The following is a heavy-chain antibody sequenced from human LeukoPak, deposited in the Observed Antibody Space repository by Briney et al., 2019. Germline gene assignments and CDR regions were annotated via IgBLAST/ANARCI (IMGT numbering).Heavy chain of an antibody. V-gene: IGHV3-48*03. Sequence: GGSLRLSCAASGFTLSSYEMNWVRQAPGKGLEWVSYISSSGSTIYYADSVKGRFTISRDNAKNSLHLQMNSLRAEDTAVYFCACLRGPSDYWGQGTLVTVSS. CDR1: GFTLSSYE. CDR2: ISSSGSTI. J-gene: IGHJ4*02. CDR3: ACLRGPSDY. D-gene: IGHD4-17*01.